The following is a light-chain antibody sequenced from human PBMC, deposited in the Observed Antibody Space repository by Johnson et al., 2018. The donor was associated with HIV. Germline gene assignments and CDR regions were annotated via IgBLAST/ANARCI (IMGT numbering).Light chain of an antibody. CDR3: GTWDSSLSASYV. CDR1: SSNIGNNY. Sequence: QSVLTQSPSVSAAPGQKVTISCSGSSSNIGNNYVSWYQQLPGTAPKLLIYDNNKRPSVIPDRFSGSKSGTSATLGITGLQTGDEADYYCGTWDSSLSASYVFGTGTKVTVL. CDR2: DNN. V-gene: IGLV1-51*01. J-gene: IGLJ1*01.